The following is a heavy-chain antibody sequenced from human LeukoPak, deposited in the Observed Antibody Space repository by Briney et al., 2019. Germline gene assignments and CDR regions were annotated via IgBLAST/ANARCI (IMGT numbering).Heavy chain of an antibody. Sequence: SETLSLTCTVSGGSISSSNYYWGWIRQPPGKGLEWIGTIYYSGATYYNPSLESRVTISEDTSKNQFSLTLRSLTATDTAVYYCARQTSDYYYYYMDVWGKGTTVTVSS. D-gene: IGHD3-10*01. CDR3: ARQTSDYYYYYMDV. CDR2: IYYSGAT. J-gene: IGHJ6*03. CDR1: GGSISSSNYY. V-gene: IGHV4-39*01.